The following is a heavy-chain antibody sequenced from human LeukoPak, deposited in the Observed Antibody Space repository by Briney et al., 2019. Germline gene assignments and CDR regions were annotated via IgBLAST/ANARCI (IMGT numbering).Heavy chain of an antibody. CDR1: GFTFSNYW. V-gene: IGHV3-66*01. CDR3: ARDVSLAARPAFDS. J-gene: IGHJ4*02. CDR2: VYSDGDT. Sequence: GGSLRLSCAASGFTFSNYWMSWVRQAPGKGLEWVSVVYSDGDTYYANSVRGRFTISRDNSKNTLYLQMNSLRAEDTAIYYCARDVSLAARPAFDSWGQGALVTVSS. D-gene: IGHD6-6*01.